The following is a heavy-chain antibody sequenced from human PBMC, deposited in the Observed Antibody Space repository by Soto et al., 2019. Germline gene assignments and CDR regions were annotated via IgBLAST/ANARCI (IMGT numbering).Heavy chain of an antibody. Sequence: SETLSLTCAVYCGSFSGYYWSWIRQPPGKGLEWIGEINHSGSTNYNPSLKSRVTISVDTSKNQFSLKLSAVTAADTAVYYCARDDSGYDSVWGQGTLVTVSS. CDR3: ARDDSGYDSV. D-gene: IGHD5-12*01. V-gene: IGHV4-34*01. CDR1: CGSFSGYY. CDR2: INHSGST. J-gene: IGHJ4*02.